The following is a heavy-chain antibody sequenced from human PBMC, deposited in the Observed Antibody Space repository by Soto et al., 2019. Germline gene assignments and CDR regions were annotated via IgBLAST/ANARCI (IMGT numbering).Heavy chain of an antibody. CDR3: VRDRSGSYLEGFDY. V-gene: IGHV3-7*01. Sequence: EVQLVESGGGLVQLGGSRRLSCAASGFTFSSFWMTWVRQAPGKGLEWVANIKQDGSEKYYVDSVKGRFTISRDNAWNSLFLEMKSLRSEDTAVYSCVRDRSGSYLEGFDYWGQGTLVTVSS. CDR2: IKQDGSEK. CDR1: GFTFSSFW. J-gene: IGHJ4*02. D-gene: IGHD1-26*01.